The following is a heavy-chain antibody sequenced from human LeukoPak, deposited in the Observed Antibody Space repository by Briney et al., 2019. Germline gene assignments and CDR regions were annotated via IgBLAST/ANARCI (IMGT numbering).Heavy chain of an antibody. Sequence: GGSLRLSCAASGFTFSTYSMNWVRQAPGKGLEWVSHIRSSSETFYADSVKGRFTISRDNARNSLYLQMNNLRGEDTAIYYCARDAGNSGYGCDLWGQGTLVTVSS. CDR2: IRSSSET. J-gene: IGHJ5*02. D-gene: IGHD5-12*01. CDR1: GFTFSTYS. CDR3: ARDAGNSGYGCDL. V-gene: IGHV3-48*01.